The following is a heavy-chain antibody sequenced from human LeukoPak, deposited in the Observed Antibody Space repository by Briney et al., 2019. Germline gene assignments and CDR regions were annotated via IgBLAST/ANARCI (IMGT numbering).Heavy chain of an antibody. CDR2: ISAYNGNT. D-gene: IGHD6-19*01. V-gene: IGHV1-18*01. CDR1: GYTFTSYG. Sequence: ASVKVSCKASGYTFTSYGISWVRQAPGQGPEWMGWISAYNGNTNYAQKLQGRVTMTTDTSTSTAYMELRSLRSDDTAVYYCASFSSGWYFADYWGQGTLVTVSS. J-gene: IGHJ4*02. CDR3: ASFSSGWYFADY.